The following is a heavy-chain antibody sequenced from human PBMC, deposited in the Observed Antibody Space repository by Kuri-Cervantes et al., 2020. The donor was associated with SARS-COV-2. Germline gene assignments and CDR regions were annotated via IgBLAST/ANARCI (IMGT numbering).Heavy chain of an antibody. Sequence: ASVKVSCKASGYTFTSYYMRWVRQAPGQGLEWMGIINPSGGSTSYAQKLQRRVTMTTDTSTSTVYMELSSLRSEDTAVYYCAAPHCSGVSCYSISPFDIWGQGTMVTVSS. V-gene: IGHV1-46*01. D-gene: IGHD2-15*01. CDR1: GYTFTSYY. CDR3: AAPHCSGVSCYSISPFDI. CDR2: INPSGGST. J-gene: IGHJ3*02.